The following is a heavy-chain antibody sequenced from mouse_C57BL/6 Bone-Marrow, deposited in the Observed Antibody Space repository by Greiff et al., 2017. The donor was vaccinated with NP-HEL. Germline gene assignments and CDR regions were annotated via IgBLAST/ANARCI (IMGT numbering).Heavy chain of an antibody. J-gene: IGHJ4*01. CDR1: GYAFTNYL. CDR3: AKSRGCSFYAMDY. V-gene: IGHV1-54*01. Sequence: QVQLQQSGAELVRPGTSVKVSCKASGYAFTNYLIEWVKQRPGQGLEWIGVINPGSGGTNYNEKFKGKATLTADKSSSTAYMQLSSLTSEDSAVYFCAKSRGCSFYAMDYWGKGTSVTVSS. CDR2: INPGSGGT. D-gene: IGHD1-1*01.